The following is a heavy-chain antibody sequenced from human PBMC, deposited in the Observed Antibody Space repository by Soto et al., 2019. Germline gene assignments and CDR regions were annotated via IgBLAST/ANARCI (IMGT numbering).Heavy chain of an antibody. CDR1: GFTFSSYA. J-gene: IGHJ6*02. CDR3: AKRGYCSSTSCYYYGMDV. V-gene: IGHV3-23*01. CDR2: ISGSGGST. Sequence: GGSLRLSCAASGFTFSSYAMSWVRQAPGKGLEWVSAISGSGGSTYYADSVKGRFTISRDNSKKTLYLQMNSLRAEDTAVYYCAKRGYCSSTSCYYYGMDVWGQGTTVTVSS. D-gene: IGHD2-2*01.